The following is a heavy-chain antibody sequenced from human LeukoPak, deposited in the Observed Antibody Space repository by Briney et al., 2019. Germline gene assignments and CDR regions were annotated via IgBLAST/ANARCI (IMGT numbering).Heavy chain of an antibody. CDR2: IIPIFGTA. Sequence: GASVKVSCKGSGDTFSNYAISWVRQAPGQGLEWMGGIIPIFGTAKYTQKFQGRVTITADTSTSTAYMELSSLRSEDTAVYYCARAGWLQYCYFDYWGQGTLLTVSS. J-gene: IGHJ4*02. D-gene: IGHD5-24*01. CDR1: GDTFSNYA. V-gene: IGHV1-69*06. CDR3: ARAGWLQYCYFDY.